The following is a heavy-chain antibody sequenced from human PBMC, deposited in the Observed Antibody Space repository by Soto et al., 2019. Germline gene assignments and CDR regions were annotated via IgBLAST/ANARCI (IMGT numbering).Heavy chain of an antibody. CDR3: ARGQSGYYYYMDV. D-gene: IGHD6-25*01. CDR2: ISSSGSTI. CDR1: GFTFSNFA. V-gene: IGHV3-11*01. Sequence: PGGSLRLSCAASGFTFSNFAMTWVRQAPGKGLEWVSVISSSGSTIYYADSVKGRFTISRDNAKNSLYLQMNSLRAEDTAVYYCARGQSGYYYYMDVWGKGTTVTVSS. J-gene: IGHJ6*03.